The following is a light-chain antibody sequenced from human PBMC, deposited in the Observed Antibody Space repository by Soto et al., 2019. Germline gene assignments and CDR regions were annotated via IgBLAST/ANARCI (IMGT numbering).Light chain of an antibody. CDR3: QQYGGSPT. V-gene: IGKV3-20*01. CDR2: VAS. CDR1: QSVSAGY. J-gene: IGKJ1*01. Sequence: EIVLTQSPGTLSLSPGERATLSCRASQSVSAGYLAWYQQRPGQAPRLLIYVASYRAPGIPDRFSGSGSGTDFTLPISRLEPEDSAVYYCQQYGGSPTFGQGTKLEIK.